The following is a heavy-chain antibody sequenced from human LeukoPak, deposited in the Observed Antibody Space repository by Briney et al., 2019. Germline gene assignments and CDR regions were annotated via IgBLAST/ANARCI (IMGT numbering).Heavy chain of an antibody. Sequence: ETLSLTSAVYGGSFSGYYWSWIRQPPGKGLEWIGEINHSGSTNYNPSLKSRVTISVDTSKNQFSLKLSSVTAADTAVYYCARGLGKTVSGDYDGVRYFDPWGRGTLVTVSS. V-gene: IGHV4-34*01. CDR1: GGSFSGYY. CDR3: ARGLGKTVSGDYDGVRYFDP. CDR2: INHSGST. D-gene: IGHD4-17*01. J-gene: IGHJ2*01.